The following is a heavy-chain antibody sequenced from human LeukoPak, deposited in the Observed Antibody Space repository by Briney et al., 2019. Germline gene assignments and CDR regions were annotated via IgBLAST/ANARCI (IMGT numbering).Heavy chain of an antibody. CDR3: ARRGDDIVVVPAAIGRWFDP. V-gene: IGHV4-34*01. CDR2: INHSGST. Sequence: PSETLSLTCAVYGGSFSGYYWSWIRQPPGKGLEWIGEINHSGSTNYNPSLKSRVTISVDTSKNQFSLKLSSVTAADTAVYYCARRGDDIVVVPAAIGRWFDPWGQGTLVTVSS. J-gene: IGHJ5*02. D-gene: IGHD2-2*02. CDR1: GGSFSGYY.